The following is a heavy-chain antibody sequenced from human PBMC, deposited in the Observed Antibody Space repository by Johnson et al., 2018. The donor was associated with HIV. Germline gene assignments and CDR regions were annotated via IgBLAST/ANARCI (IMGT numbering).Heavy chain of an antibody. J-gene: IGHJ3*02. CDR3: ARERIYGDDAFDI. D-gene: IGHD4-17*01. V-gene: IGHV3-66*01. Sequence: EVQVLESGGGLVQPGGSLRLSCAASGFTVSSNYMSWVRQAPGKGLEWVSVIFSGGSTHYADSVKGRFTISRDKSKNTLYLQMNSLRAEDTAVYYCARERIYGDDAFDIWGQGTMVTVSS. CDR2: IFSGGST. CDR1: GFTVSSNY.